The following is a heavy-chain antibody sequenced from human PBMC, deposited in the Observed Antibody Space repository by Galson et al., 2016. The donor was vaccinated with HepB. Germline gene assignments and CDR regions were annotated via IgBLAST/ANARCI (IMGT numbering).Heavy chain of an antibody. J-gene: IGHJ4*01. Sequence: SLRLSCATSGFTFGDYAMNWFRQAPGKGLEWVGFIRSRAFGGTTNYAASVTGRFTISRDDSKSIAYLQMNSLKTEDTAVYYCAGGYCVVTSCYDGFDYWGHGTLVTVSS. V-gene: IGHV3-49*03. CDR1: GFTFGDYA. D-gene: IGHD2-2*01. CDR2: IRSRAFGGTT. CDR3: AGGYCVVTSCYDGFDY.